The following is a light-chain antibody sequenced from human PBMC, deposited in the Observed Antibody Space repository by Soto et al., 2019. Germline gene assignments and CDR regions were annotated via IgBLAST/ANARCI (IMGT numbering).Light chain of an antibody. CDR3: SSYAGSNNFV. CDR2: EVT. J-gene: IGLJ1*01. CDR1: SSDVGGYSY. V-gene: IGLV2-8*01. Sequence: QSALTQPPSASGSPGQSVTISCTGSSSDVGGYSYVSWYQQHPGKAPKLMIYEVTKRPSGVPDRFSASKSGNTASLTVSGLQADDEADYYCSSYAGSNNFVFGTGTKVTVL.